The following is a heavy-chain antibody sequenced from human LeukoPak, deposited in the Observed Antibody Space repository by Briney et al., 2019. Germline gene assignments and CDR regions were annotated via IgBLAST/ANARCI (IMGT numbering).Heavy chain of an antibody. CDR2: ISSSGTTV. Sequence: GGSLRLSCAASGFTFSSYSMNWVRQAPGKGLEWVSYISSSGTTVYYADSVKGRFTISRDNAKSSLYLQMNSLRAEDTAVYYCAGGLGSYSPDYWGQGTLVTVSS. CDR3: AGGLGSYSPDY. V-gene: IGHV3-48*04. J-gene: IGHJ4*02. CDR1: GFTFSSYS. D-gene: IGHD3-10*01.